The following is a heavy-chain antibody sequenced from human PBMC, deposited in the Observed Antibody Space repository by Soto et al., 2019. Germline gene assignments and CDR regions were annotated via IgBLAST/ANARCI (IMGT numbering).Heavy chain of an antibody. CDR2: IYYSGST. CDR1: GGSISGSSYY. V-gene: IGHV4-39*01. Sequence: PSETLSLTCTVSGGSISGSSYYWGWIRQPPGKGLEWIGSIYYSGSTYYNPSLKSRVTISVDTSKNQFSLKLSSVTAADTAVYYCARRKTDDYVWGSYRPGFDYWGQGTLVTVSS. D-gene: IGHD3-16*02. CDR3: ARRKTDDYVWGSYRPGFDY. J-gene: IGHJ4*02.